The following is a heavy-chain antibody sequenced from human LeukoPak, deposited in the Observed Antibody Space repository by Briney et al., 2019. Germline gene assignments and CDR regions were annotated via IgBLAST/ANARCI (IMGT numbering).Heavy chain of an antibody. J-gene: IGHJ4*02. CDR1: GFTFSSNW. Sequence: GGSLRLSCAASGFTFSSNWMHWVRQAPGKGLVWVSHISTDARTITYAYFVKGRFTISRDNAKNTVYLQMNSLRAEDTALYYCVRGQATAWGLDYWGQGTLVTVSS. D-gene: IGHD6-13*01. CDR3: VRGQATAWGLDY. CDR2: ISTDARTI. V-gene: IGHV3-74*01.